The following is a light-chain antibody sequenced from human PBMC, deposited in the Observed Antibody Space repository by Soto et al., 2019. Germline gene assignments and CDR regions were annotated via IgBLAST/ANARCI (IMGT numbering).Light chain of an antibody. J-gene: IGKJ5*01. CDR3: QQYSNWPPAIT. V-gene: IGKV3D-15*01. CDR1: QSVRSN. Sequence: EIVLTQSPATLSLSPGERATLSCRASQSVRSNLAWYQQKPGQAPRLLIYDTSNRATGIPARFSGSGSGTEFTLIISSLQSEDVALYYCQQYSNWPPAITFGQGTRLEIK. CDR2: DTS.